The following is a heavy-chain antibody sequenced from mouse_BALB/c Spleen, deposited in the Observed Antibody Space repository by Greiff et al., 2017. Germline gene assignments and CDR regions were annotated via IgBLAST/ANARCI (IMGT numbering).Heavy chain of an antibody. J-gene: IGHJ2*01. D-gene: IGHD1-1*01. Sequence: EVMLVESGGGLVQPGGSLKLSCAASGFTFSSYGMSWVRQTPDKRLELVATINSNGGSTYYPDSVKGRFTISRDNAKNTLYLQMSSLKSEDTAMYYCARRITTVEDWGQGTTLTVSS. CDR3: ARRITTVED. CDR2: INSNGGST. CDR1: GFTFSSYG. V-gene: IGHV5-6-3*01.